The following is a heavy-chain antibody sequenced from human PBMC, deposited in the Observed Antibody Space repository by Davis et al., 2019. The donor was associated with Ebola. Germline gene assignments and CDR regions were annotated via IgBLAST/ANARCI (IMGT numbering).Heavy chain of an antibody. CDR1: GGSFSGYY. CDR3: ARGLYYYDSSGYLLY. V-gene: IGHV4-34*01. Sequence: GSLRLSCAVYGGSFSGYYWSWIRQPPGKGLEWIGEINHSGSTNYNPSLKSRVTISVDTSKNQFSLKLSSVTAADTAVYYCARGLYYYDSSGYLLYWGQGTLVTVSS. CDR2: INHSGST. D-gene: IGHD3-22*01. J-gene: IGHJ4*02.